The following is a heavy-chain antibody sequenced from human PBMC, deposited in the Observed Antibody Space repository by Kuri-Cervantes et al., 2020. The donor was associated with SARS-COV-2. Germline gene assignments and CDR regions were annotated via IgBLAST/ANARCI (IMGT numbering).Heavy chain of an antibody. CDR2: ISGSGDNT. D-gene: IGHD2-2*01. Sequence: GESLKISCAASGFSFSSYAMSWVRQAPGKGLEWVSAISGSGDNTYYADSVKGRFTISRDNSQNTVYLQMNSLRAEDTAVYYCARVRMPAYYFDYWGQGTLVTVSS. CDR1: GFSFSSYA. CDR3: ARVRMPAYYFDY. J-gene: IGHJ4*02. V-gene: IGHV3-23*01.